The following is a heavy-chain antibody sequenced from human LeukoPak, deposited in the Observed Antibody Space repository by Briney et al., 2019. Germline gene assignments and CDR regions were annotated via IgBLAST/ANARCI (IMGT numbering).Heavy chain of an antibody. Sequence: GASVSVSCKASGGTFSSYAISWVRQAPGQGLEWMGGIIPIFGTANYAQKFQGRVTITADESTSTAYMELSSLRSEDTAVYYCARGVEEVQYYDSSGYPYYFDYWGQGTLVTVSS. J-gene: IGHJ4*02. CDR1: GGTFSSYA. D-gene: IGHD3-22*01. V-gene: IGHV1-69*13. CDR2: IIPIFGTA. CDR3: ARGVEEVQYYDSSGYPYYFDY.